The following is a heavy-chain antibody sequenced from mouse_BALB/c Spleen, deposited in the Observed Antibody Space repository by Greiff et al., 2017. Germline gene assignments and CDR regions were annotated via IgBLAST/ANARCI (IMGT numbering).Heavy chain of an antibody. CDR1: GFTFNTYA. CDR2: IRSKSNNYAT. V-gene: IGHV10-1*02. D-gene: IGHD3-2*01. CDR3: VKHGDSARFFAY. J-gene: IGHJ3*01. Sequence: EVQLVESGGGLVQPKGSLKLSCAASGFTFNTYAMNWVRQAPGKGLEWVARIRSKSNNYATYYADSVKDRFTISRDDSQSMLYLQMNNLKTEDTAMYYCVKHGDSARFFAYWGQGTLVTVSA.